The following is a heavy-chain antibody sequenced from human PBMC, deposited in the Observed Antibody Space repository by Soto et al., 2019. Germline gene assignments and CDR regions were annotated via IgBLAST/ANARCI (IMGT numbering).Heavy chain of an antibody. D-gene: IGHD3-3*02. V-gene: IGHV3-30-3*01. CDR3: ARHLSHLKPGWFDP. CDR2: IADDGSTE. CDR1: EFTFSNYA. J-gene: IGHJ5*02. Sequence: PGGSLRLSCAASEFTFSNYAMHWVRQAPGKGLEWVALIADDGSTEYYADSVKGRFTISRDNSKNTLYLQMNSLRVEDTAVYHCARHLSHLKPGWFDPWGQGTLVTVSS.